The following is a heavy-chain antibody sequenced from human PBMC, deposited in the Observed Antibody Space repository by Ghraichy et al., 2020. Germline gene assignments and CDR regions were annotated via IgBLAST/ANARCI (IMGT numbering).Heavy chain of an antibody. CDR1: GFTFSDYY. J-gene: IGHJ3*02. Sequence: GGSLRLSCAASGFTFSDYYMSWIRQAPGKGLEWVSYISSSGSTIYYADSVKGRFTISRDNAKNSLYLQMNSLRAEDTAVYYCASPYDSSGKLAFDIWGQGTMVTVSS. CDR3: ASPYDSSGKLAFDI. CDR2: ISSSGSTI. D-gene: IGHD3-22*01. V-gene: IGHV3-11*01.